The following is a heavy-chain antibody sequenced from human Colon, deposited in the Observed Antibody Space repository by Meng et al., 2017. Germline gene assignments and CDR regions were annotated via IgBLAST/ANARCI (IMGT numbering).Heavy chain of an antibody. J-gene: IGHJ4*02. CDR3: AHRRLLGFYFDY. V-gene: IGHV2-5*02. Sequence: QITLKESGPTLVKPTQTLTLTCTLSGFSLSTSGVGVGWIRQPPGKALEWLALIYWDDDKRYSPSLKSRLTITKDTSKNQVVLTMTNMDPVDTATYYRAHRRLLGFYFDYWGQGTLVTVSS. D-gene: IGHD7-27*01. CDR1: GFSLSTSGVG. CDR2: IYWDDDK.